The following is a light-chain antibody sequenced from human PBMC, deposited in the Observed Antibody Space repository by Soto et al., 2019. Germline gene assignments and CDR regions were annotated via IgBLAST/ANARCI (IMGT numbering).Light chain of an antibody. CDR3: QQYDNLPSLT. CDR1: QDISNY. CDR2: DAS. V-gene: IGKV1-33*01. Sequence: DIQMIQSPSSLSASVGDRVTITCQASQDISNYLNWYQQKPGKAPKLLIYDASNLETGVPSRFSGSGSGTDFTFTISSLQPEDIATYYCQQYDNLPSLTFGGGTKVDIK. J-gene: IGKJ4*01.